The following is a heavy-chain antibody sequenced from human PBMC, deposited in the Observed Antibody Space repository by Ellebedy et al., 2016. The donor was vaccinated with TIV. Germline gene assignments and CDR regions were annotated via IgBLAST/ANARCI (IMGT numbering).Heavy chain of an antibody. CDR2: ISAYNGDT. CDR1: GYTFTSYG. CDR3: ARADFYYGMDV. V-gene: IGHV1-18*01. J-gene: IGHJ6*02. Sequence: ASVKVSXXASGYTFTSYGITWVRQAPGEGLEWMGWISAYNGDTNYGQRLQGRVTMTTDTSTSSAYMELRSLSSDDTAVYYCARADFYYGMDVWGQGTTVTVSS.